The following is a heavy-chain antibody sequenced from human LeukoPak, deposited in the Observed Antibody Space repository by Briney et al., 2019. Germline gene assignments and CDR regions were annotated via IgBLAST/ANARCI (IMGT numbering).Heavy chain of an antibody. J-gene: IGHJ3*02. D-gene: IGHD3-3*02. CDR3: ARGVISPDAFDI. V-gene: IGHV4-59*01. CDR1: GGSIGTYY. Sequence: SETLSLTCTVSGGSIGTYYWGWIRQPPGKGLEWIGYIYYSGSTNYNPSLKSRVTISVDTSKNQFSLKLSSVTAADTAVYYCARGVISPDAFDIWGQGTMVTVSS. CDR2: IYYSGST.